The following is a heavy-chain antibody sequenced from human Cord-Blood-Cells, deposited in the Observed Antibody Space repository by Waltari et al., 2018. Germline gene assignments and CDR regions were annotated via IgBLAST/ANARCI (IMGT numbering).Heavy chain of an antibody. J-gene: IGHJ3*02. CDR3: ARKVTYYDFWSGYWSAFDI. CDR1: GYTFTSYD. D-gene: IGHD3-3*01. Sequence: QVQLVQSGAEVKKPGASVKVSCKASGYTFTSYDINWVRQATGQGLEWMGWMNPNSGKTGYAQKFQGRVTITRNTSISTAYMERSSLRSEDTAVYYCARKVTYYDFWSGYWSAFDIWGQGTMVTVSS. V-gene: IGHV1-8*03. CDR2: MNPNSGKT.